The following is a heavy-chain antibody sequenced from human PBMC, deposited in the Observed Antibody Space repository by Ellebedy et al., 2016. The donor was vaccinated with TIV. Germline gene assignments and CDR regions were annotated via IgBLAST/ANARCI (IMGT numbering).Heavy chain of an antibody. V-gene: IGHV3-9*01. Sequence: SLKISXAASGFTFADYAMNWVRQAPGKGLEWVSGISWHSTNIGYAASVKGRFTISRDNSKNSLYLQMDSLRPEDTALSSCVKATLGLDGAFDIWGRGTMVTVSS. CDR2: ISWHSTNI. J-gene: IGHJ3*02. D-gene: IGHD7-27*01. CDR1: GFTFADYA. CDR3: VKATLGLDGAFDI.